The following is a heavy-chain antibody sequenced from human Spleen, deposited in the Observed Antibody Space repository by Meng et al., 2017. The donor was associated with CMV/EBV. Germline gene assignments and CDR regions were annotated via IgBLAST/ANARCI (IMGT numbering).Heavy chain of an antibody. J-gene: IGHJ4*02. CDR3: ARDSYSFDDYAYGPGAF. V-gene: IGHV3-30-3*01. CDR2: ISYDGSNK. Sequence: FNFSVYPMHWVRQAPGKGLEWVAVISYDGSNKYYADPVKGRFTISSDNSENTLCLHMHSLRAEDTAVYYCARDSYSFDDYAYGPGAFWGQGALVTVSS. CDR1: FNFSVYP. D-gene: IGHD3-16*01.